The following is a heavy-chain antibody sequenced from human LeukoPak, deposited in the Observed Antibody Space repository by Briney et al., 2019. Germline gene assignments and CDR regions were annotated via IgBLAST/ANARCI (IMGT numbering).Heavy chain of an antibody. Sequence: SGPTLVKPTETLTLTCSVSGFSFRTTGMSMSWIRQPPGKALEWLAHIFPNDETSYNPSLRGRPTISKDSSKGQVVLTMTNMAPVDTATYYCARAAGDYVVLHNWGQGILVTVSS. CDR1: GFSFRTTGMS. D-gene: IGHD4-17*01. J-gene: IGHJ4*02. V-gene: IGHV2-26*01. CDR2: IFPNDET. CDR3: ARAAGDYVVLHN.